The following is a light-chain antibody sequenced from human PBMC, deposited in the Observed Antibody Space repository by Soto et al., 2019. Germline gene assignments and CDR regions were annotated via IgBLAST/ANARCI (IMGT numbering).Light chain of an antibody. CDR1: QGISNY. CDR3: QKYNSAPRT. CDR2: AAS. Sequence: DIPMTQSPSSLSASVGDRVTITCRASQGISNYLAWYQQKPGKVPKLLIYAASTLQSGVPSRFSGSGSGTDFNLTISSLQTEDVATYYCQKYNSAPRTFGQGTKVEIK. V-gene: IGKV1-27*01. J-gene: IGKJ1*01.